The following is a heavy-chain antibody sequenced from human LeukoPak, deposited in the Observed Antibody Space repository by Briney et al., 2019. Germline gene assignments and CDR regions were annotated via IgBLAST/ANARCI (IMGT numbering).Heavy chain of an antibody. CDR3: AREVAGTGYFQV. V-gene: IGHV4-59*01. CDR1: DGSISRYY. D-gene: IGHD6-19*01. Sequence: SETLSLTCPVSDGSISRYYWNWIRQPPGKALEWIGYVYYSGTTNHNPSLKSRVTISVDSSQNQFSLKLTSVTAADTAVYYCAREVAGTGYFQVWGLGTPVTVSS. J-gene: IGHJ1*01. CDR2: VYYSGTT.